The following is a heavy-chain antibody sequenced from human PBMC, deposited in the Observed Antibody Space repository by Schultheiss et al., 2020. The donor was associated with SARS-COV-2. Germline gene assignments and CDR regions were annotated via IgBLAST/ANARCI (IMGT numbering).Heavy chain of an antibody. CDR3: AKAQGHSGYDALDAFDI. V-gene: IGHV3-9*01. CDR2: ISWNSGSI. J-gene: IGHJ3*02. D-gene: IGHD5-12*01. Sequence: GGSLRLSCAASGFTFDDYAMHWVRQAPGKGLEWVSGISWNSGSIGYADSVKGRFTISRDNAKNSLYLQMNSLRAEDTALYYCAKAQGHSGYDALDAFDIWGQGTMVTVSS. CDR1: GFTFDDYA.